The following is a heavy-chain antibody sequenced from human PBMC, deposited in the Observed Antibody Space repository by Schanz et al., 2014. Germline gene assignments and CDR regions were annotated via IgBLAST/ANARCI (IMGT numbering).Heavy chain of an antibody. CDR3: AREEGYGYGPGAFDI. J-gene: IGHJ3*02. CDR2: TSNDGSFT. V-gene: IGHV3-74*01. CDR1: GFTFSDSW. Sequence: EVQLVESGGGLVQPGGSLRLSCAASGFTFSDSWMHWVRQAPGKGLVWVSRTSNDGSFTTFADSVKGRFTISRDNAKNSLYLQMNSLRAEDTAVYYCAREEGYGYGPGAFDIGGQGTMVTVSS. D-gene: IGHD5-18*01.